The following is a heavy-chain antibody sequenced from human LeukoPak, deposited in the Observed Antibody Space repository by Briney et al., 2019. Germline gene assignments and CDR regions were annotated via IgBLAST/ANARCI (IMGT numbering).Heavy chain of an antibody. D-gene: IGHD3-16*01. CDR1: GYTFSDYG. CDR3: ARTRPLTGAGHIVWYHMDV. V-gene: IGHV1-18*01. Sequence: GASVKVSCKASGYTFSDYGINWVRQAPGQGLEWMGWISPYNGNTDYAQKFQGSIALTTDTSTSTAYMELRSLRSDDTAMYYCARTRPLTGAGHIVWYHMDVWGKGTTVTISS. J-gene: IGHJ6*03. CDR2: ISPYNGNT.